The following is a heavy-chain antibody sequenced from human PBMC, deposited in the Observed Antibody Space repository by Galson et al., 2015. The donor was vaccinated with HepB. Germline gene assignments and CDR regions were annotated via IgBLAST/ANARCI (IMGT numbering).Heavy chain of an antibody. Sequence: SWVRQAPGRGLEWISGITGKGDSTFYADSVKGRFTVSKDNSNNMLYLQMNSLRAEDAGLYFCAKGYGLFDSWGQGILVTVSS. CDR2: ITGKGDST. V-gene: IGHV3-23*01. D-gene: IGHD5-18*01. J-gene: IGHJ5*01. CDR3: AKGYGLFDS.